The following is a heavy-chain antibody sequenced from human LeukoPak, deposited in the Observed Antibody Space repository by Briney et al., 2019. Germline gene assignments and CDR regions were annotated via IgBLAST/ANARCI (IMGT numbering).Heavy chain of an antibody. CDR3: ARKRQLVRD. Sequence: SETLSLTCTVSGGSISSSSYYWGWIRQPPGKGLEWIGSIYYSGSTYYNPSLKSRVTISVDTSKNQFSLKLSSVTAADTAVYYCARKRQLVRDWGQGTLVTVSS. D-gene: IGHD6-13*01. CDR2: IYYSGST. V-gene: IGHV4-39*07. J-gene: IGHJ4*02. CDR1: GGSISSSSYY.